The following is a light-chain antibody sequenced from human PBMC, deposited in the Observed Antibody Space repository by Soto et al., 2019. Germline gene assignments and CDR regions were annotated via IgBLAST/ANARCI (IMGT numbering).Light chain of an antibody. CDR3: QQLNSYPT. J-gene: IGKJ4*01. CDR1: QGISSY. V-gene: IGKV1-9*01. CDR2: AAS. Sequence: DIQLTQSPSFLSASVGDRVTITCRASQGISSYLAWYQQKPAKAPKLLIYAASTLQSAVPSRLSGSGSGTEFTLTISSLQPEDFATYYCQQLNSYPTFGGGTKVEIK.